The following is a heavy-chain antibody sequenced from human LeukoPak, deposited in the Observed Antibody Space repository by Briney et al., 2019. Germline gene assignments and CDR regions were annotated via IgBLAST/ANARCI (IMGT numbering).Heavy chain of an antibody. J-gene: IGHJ6*02. V-gene: IGHV1-8*01. CDR1: GYTFTSYD. D-gene: IGHD3-3*01. CDR3: ARVPPPIRFLEWCTSGGGMDV. CDR2: MNPNSGNT. Sequence: ASVKVSCKASGYTFTSYDINWVRQATGQGLEWMGWMNPNSGNTGYAQKFQGRVTMTRNTSISTAYMELSSLRSEDTAVYYCARVPPPIRFLEWCTSGGGMDVWGQGTTVTVSS.